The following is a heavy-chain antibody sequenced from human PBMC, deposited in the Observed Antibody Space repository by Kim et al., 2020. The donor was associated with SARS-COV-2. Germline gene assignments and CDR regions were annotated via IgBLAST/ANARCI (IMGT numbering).Heavy chain of an antibody. V-gene: IGHV4-4*02. CDR3: ARRVRITIFGVVTYFDY. Sequence: SETLSLTCAVSGGSISSSNWWSWVRQPPGKGLEWIGEIYHSGSTNYNPSLKSRVTISVDKSKNQFSLKLSSVTAADTAVYYCARRVRITIFGVVTYFDYWGQGILVTVSS. D-gene: IGHD3-3*01. CDR1: GGSISSSNW. J-gene: IGHJ4*02. CDR2: IYHSGST.